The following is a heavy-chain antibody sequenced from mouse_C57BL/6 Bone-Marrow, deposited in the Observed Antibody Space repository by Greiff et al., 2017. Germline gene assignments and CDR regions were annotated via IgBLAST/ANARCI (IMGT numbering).Heavy chain of an antibody. D-gene: IGHD1-1*01. CDR3: ASFPITTVVEGCAY. CDR1: GYAFSSYW. J-gene: IGHJ3*01. V-gene: IGHV1-80*01. CDR2: IYPGDGDT. Sequence: LQESGAELVKPGASVKISCKASGYAFSSYWMNWVKQRPGKGLEWIGQIYPGDGDTNYNGKFKGKATLTADKSSSTAYMQLSSLTSEDAAVYFCASFPITTVVEGCAYWGQGTLVTVSA.